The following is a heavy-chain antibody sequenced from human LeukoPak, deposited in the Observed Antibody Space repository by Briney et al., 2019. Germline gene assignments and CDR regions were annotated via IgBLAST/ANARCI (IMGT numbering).Heavy chain of an antibody. D-gene: IGHD5-12*01. Sequence: QPGGSLRLSCAASGFTFSSYAMSWVRQAPGKGLEWVSAISGSGGSTYYADSVKGRFTISRDNSKNTLYLQMNSLRAEDTVVYYCAKDAGGYQRIRYYFDYWGQGTLVTVSS. V-gene: IGHV3-23*01. CDR2: ISGSGGST. J-gene: IGHJ4*02. CDR3: AKDAGGYQRIRYYFDY. CDR1: GFTFSSYA.